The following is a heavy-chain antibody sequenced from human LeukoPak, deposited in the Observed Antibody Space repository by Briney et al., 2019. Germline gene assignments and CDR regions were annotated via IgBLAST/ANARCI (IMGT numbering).Heavy chain of an antibody. CDR3: ARDIRPRVESFDY. D-gene: IGHD3-3*01. J-gene: IGHJ4*02. V-gene: IGHV1-2*02. CDR1: GYTFTDYH. Sequence: ASVKVSCKASGYTFTDYHLHWVGRPPGKGLDGMGWINPNSGGTNYAQKFQGRVTMTRDTSINTAYMDLSGLRSDDTAVYYCARDIRPRVESFDYWGQGSLVTVSS. CDR2: INPNSGGT.